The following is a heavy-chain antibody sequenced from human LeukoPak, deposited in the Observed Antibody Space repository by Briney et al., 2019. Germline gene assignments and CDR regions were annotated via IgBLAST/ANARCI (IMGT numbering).Heavy chain of an antibody. J-gene: IGHJ4*02. CDR1: GYTFTGYY. CDR3: ARDLGYSGYDIYY. Sequence: ASVKVSCKASGYTFTGYYMHWVRQAPGQGLEWMGWINPNSGGTNYAQKFQGRVTMTRDTSISTAYMELSRLRSDDTAVYYCARDLGYSGYDIYYWGQGTLVTVSS. D-gene: IGHD5-12*01. V-gene: IGHV1-2*02. CDR2: INPNSGGT.